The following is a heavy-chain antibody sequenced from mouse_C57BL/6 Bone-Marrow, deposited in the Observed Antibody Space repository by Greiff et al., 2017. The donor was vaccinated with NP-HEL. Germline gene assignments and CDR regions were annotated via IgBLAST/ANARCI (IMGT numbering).Heavy chain of an antibody. CDR1: GFTFSSYG. CDR2: ISSGGSYT. CDR3: ARQGYYDYDVDAMDY. J-gene: IGHJ4*01. V-gene: IGHV5-6*01. D-gene: IGHD2-4*01. Sequence: EVMLVESGGDLVKPGGSLKLSCAASGFTFSSYGMSWVRQTPDKRLEWVATISSGGSYTYYPDSVKGRFTISRDNAKNTLYLQMSSLKSEDTAMYYCARQGYYDYDVDAMDYWGQGTSVTVSS.